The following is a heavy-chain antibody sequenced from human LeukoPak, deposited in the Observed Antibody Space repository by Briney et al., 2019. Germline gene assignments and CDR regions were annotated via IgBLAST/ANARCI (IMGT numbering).Heavy chain of an antibody. CDR2: ITSISSYI. CDR1: GFAFSTYS. D-gene: IGHD1/OR15-1a*01. CDR3: ARVKAGATVENFYYYYMDV. Sequence: PGGSLRLSCAASGFAFSTYSMNWVRQAPGKGLDWVSSITSISSYIKYSDSVRGRFTISRDNAKNSLYLQMNSLRAEDTAVYYCARVKAGATVENFYYYYMDVWGKGTTVTVSS. J-gene: IGHJ6*03. V-gene: IGHV3-21*01.